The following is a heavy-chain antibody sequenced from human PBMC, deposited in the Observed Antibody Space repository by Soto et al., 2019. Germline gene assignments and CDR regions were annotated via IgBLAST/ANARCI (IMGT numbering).Heavy chain of an antibody. Sequence: QITLKESGPTLVKPTQTLTLTCTFSGFSLSTTGVGVGWIRQPPGKALEWLALIYWDDDKRYSPSLKSRLTIPKDTSKHQVVLTMTNMDPVDTATYYCAHSLIANWGSRGAFDYWGQGTLVTVSS. J-gene: IGHJ4*02. CDR3: AHSLIANWGSRGAFDY. D-gene: IGHD7-27*01. V-gene: IGHV2-5*02. CDR2: IYWDDDK. CDR1: GFSLSTTGVG.